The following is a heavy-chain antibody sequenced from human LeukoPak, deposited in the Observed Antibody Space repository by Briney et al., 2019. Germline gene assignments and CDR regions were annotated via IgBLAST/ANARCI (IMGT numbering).Heavy chain of an antibody. Sequence: GGSLRLSCAASGFTFSSYSMNWVRQAPGKGLEWVSSISSSSSYIYYADSVKGRFTISRDNAKNSLYLQMNSLRAEDTAVYYCAKDLQDIVVVVAATPLDYWGQGTLVTVSS. CDR3: AKDLQDIVVVVAATPLDY. V-gene: IGHV3-21*04. D-gene: IGHD2-15*01. J-gene: IGHJ4*02. CDR1: GFTFSSYS. CDR2: ISSSSSYI.